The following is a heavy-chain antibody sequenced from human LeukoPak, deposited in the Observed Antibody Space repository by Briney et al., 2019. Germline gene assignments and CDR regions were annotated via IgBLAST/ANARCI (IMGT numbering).Heavy chain of an antibody. CDR3: AKDGVRQTTVTYYFDY. D-gene: IGHD4-17*01. CDR2: ITTSGST. Sequence: GGSLRLSCAASGFTFSNYAMSWVRQAPGKGLEWVSTITTSGSTYYADSVKGRFTISRDNSKNTLYLQMNSLRAEDTAVYYCAKDGVRQTTVTYYFDYWGQGTLVTVSS. V-gene: IGHV3-23*01. CDR1: GFTFSNYA. J-gene: IGHJ4*02.